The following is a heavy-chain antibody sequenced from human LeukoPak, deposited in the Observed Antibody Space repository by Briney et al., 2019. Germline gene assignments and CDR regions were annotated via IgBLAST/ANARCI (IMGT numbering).Heavy chain of an antibody. CDR1: GFTFSSYG. D-gene: IGHD6-6*01. J-gene: IGHJ4*02. CDR2: ISYDGSNK. V-gene: IGHV3-30*18. Sequence: PGGSLRLSCAASGFTFSSYGMHWVRQAPGKGLEWVAVISYDGSNKYYADSVKGRFTISRDNSKNTLYLQMNSLRAEDTAVYYCAKDMYSSPSAPPYYFDYWGQGTLVTVSS. CDR3: AKDMYSSPSAPPYYFDY.